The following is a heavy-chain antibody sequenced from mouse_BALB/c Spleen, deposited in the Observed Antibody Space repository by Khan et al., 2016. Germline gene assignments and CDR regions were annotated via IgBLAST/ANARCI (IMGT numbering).Heavy chain of an antibody. V-gene: IGHV5-4*02. D-gene: IGHD2-4*01. J-gene: IGHJ3*01. CDR1: GFTFSDYY. CDR2: ISDGGSYT. CDR3: AREGLRRGFAY. Sequence: EVELVESGGGLVKPGGSLKLSCAASGFTFSDYYMYWVRQTPEKRLEWVATISDGGSYTYYPDSGKGRFTISRDNAKNNLYLQMSSLQSEDTAMYYCAREGLRRGFAYWGQGTLVTVSA.